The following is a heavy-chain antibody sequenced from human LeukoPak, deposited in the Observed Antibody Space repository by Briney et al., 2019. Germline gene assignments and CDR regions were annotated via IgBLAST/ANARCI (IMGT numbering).Heavy chain of an antibody. CDR3: AKGGTVTTLTPADYFDY. V-gene: IGHV3-30*02. CDR1: GFTFSSYE. D-gene: IGHD4-17*01. J-gene: IGHJ4*02. CDR2: IRYDGSNK. Sequence: QPGGSLRLSCAASGFTFSSYEMNWVRQAPGKGLEWVAFIRYDGSNKYYADSVKGRFTTSRDNSKNTLYLQMNSLRAEDTAVYYCAKGGTVTTLTPADYFDYWGQGTLVTVSS.